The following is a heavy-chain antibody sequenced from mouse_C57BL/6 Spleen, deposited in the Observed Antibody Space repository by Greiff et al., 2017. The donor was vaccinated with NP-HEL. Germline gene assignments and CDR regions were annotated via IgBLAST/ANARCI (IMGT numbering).Heavy chain of an antibody. CDR3: ARGTGTGTFDY. D-gene: IGHD4-1*01. Sequence: EVHLVESGGGLVQPGGSLKLSCAASGFTFSDYYMYWVRQTPEKRLEWVAYISNGGGSTYYPDTVKGRFTISRDNAKNTLYLQMSRLKSEDTAMYYCARGTGTGTFDYWGQGTTLTVSS. CDR1: GFTFSDYY. V-gene: IGHV5-12*01. J-gene: IGHJ2*01. CDR2: ISNGGGST.